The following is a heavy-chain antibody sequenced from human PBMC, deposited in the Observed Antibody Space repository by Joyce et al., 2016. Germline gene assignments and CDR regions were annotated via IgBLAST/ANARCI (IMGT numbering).Heavy chain of an antibody. D-gene: IGHD2-2*01. J-gene: IGHJ4*02. CDR3: SRQTVSCHDF. Sequence: EVQLVESGGGLVQPGGSLNLSWAASGFTFSGSNMHGVRQAPGKGREGGGHIRSKRDNYATHYGASVRGRFTISRDDSKNTAYLEMTGLTIEDTAMYYCSRQTVSCHDFWGQGALVTVSS. CDR1: GFTFSGSN. CDR2: IRSKRDNYAT. V-gene: IGHV3-73*02.